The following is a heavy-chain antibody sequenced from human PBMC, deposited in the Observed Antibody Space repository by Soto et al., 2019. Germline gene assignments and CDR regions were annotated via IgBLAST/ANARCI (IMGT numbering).Heavy chain of an antibody. CDR3: AGYCSSSICTEDHYFALEV. V-gene: IGHV4-61*01. CDR1: GGSVSSGNYF. Sequence: PSETLSLTCTVSGGSVSSGNYFWSWIRQPPGKGLEWIGYIHSSGSTNYNPSLKSRVTISADTSRNQFSLRLTSVSAADTARYFCAGYCSSSICTEDHYFALEVWGQGTKVTVSS. J-gene: IGHJ6*02. CDR2: IHSSGST. D-gene: IGHD2-2*01.